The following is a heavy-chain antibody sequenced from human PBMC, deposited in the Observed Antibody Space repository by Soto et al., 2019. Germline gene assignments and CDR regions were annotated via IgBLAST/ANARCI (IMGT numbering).Heavy chain of an antibody. CDR1: GFTFSSYG. CDR2: IWYDGSNK. D-gene: IGHD5-12*01. Sequence: HPGGSLRLSCAASGFTFSSYGMHWVRQAPGKGLEWVAVIWYDGSNKYYADSVKGRFTISRDNSKNTLYLQMNSLRAEDTAVYYCASGSRVAHYYYYGMDVWGQGTTVTVSS. V-gene: IGHV3-33*01. J-gene: IGHJ6*02. CDR3: ASGSRVAHYYYYGMDV.